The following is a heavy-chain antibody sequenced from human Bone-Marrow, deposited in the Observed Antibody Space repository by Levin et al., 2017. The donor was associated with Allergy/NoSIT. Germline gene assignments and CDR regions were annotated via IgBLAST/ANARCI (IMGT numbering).Heavy chain of an antibody. J-gene: IGHJ4*02. Sequence: SQTLSLTCAVYGGSFSGYYWSWIRQPPGKGLEWIGEINHSGSTNYNPSLKSRVTISVDTSKNQFSLKLSSVTAADTAVYYCARKNIVATIGFDYWGQGTLVTVSS. V-gene: IGHV4-34*01. CDR3: ARKNIVATIGFDY. CDR1: GGSFSGYY. CDR2: INHSGST. D-gene: IGHD5-12*01.